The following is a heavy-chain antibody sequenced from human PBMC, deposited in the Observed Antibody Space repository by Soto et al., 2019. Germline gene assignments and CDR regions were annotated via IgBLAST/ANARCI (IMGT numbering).Heavy chain of an antibody. Sequence: PGGSLRLSCAASGFTFSTYAMSWVRQAPGKGLDWVSAISPSGVSTYYADFVEGRFSISRDKNTVYLEMNSLRAEDTAIYYCAKSGPFGYDDFDIWGQGTMVTVSS. CDR1: GFTFSTYA. CDR2: ISPSGVST. D-gene: IGHD2-15*01. J-gene: IGHJ3*02. V-gene: IGHV3-23*01. CDR3: AKSGPFGYDDFDI.